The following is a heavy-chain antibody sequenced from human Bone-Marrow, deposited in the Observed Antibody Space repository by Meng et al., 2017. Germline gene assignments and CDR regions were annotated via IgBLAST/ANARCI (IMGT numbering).Heavy chain of an antibody. V-gene: IGHV4-34*01. CDR2: INHSGST. J-gene: IGHJ4*02. D-gene: IGHD5-24*01. CDR3: ARGPTKMAHDFDY. Sequence: QVQCQRGWEGMLKRSETRSLPFVVSGGDFRDYYLSVIRRPTGKGLEWIGEINHSGSTNYNPSLESRATISVDTSQNTLSLKLSSVTAADSAVYYCARGPTKMAHDFDYWGQGTLVTVSS. CDR1: GGDFRDYY.